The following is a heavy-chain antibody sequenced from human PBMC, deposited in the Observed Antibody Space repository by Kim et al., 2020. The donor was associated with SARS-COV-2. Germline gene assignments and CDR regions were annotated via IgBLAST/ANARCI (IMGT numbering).Heavy chain of an antibody. CDR1: DGLILTNY. D-gene: IGHD3-16*01. Sequence: SETLSLTCSASDGLILTNYWSWIRQPPGGGLEWIAYVSHTGSMNYNPSLKSRVTVSIDTSKKEMSLEMTSVTAADTAIYYCAGHYPQGLGWFDPWGQGTLVIVSS. CDR3: AGHYPQGLGWFDP. J-gene: IGHJ5*02. V-gene: IGHV4-59*08. CDR2: VSHTGSM.